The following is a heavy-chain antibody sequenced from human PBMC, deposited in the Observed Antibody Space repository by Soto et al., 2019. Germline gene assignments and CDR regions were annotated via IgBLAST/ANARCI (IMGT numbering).Heavy chain of an antibody. CDR1: GFTFKNYD. Sequence: EVQLLESGGGLVQPGGSLRLSCVASGFTFKNYDMRWVRQAPGKGLEWVSGISGSGAITYYADYVRGRFTISRDNSKNTLYLQLNSRRAEDTAIYYCAKDRKFRSYYESAGHYNNWGQGTLVTVSS. V-gene: IGHV3-23*01. CDR3: AKDRKFRSYYESAGHYNN. J-gene: IGHJ4*02. CDR2: ISGSGAIT. D-gene: IGHD3-10*01.